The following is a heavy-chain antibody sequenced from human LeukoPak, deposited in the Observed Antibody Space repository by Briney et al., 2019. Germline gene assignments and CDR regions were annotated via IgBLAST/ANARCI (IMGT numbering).Heavy chain of an antibody. CDR2: INEDASII. CDR1: GFTFSSYS. D-gene: IGHD3-16*01. Sequence: PGGSLRLSCAASGFTFSSYSMNWVRQAPGKGLEWVSRINEDASIITYADSVKGRFIISRDNTKNSLCLQMNSLRAEDTAVYYCVRDLILVWTPGDDFDFWGQGTLVTVSS. J-gene: IGHJ4*02. CDR3: VRDLILVWTPGDDFDF. V-gene: IGHV3-74*01.